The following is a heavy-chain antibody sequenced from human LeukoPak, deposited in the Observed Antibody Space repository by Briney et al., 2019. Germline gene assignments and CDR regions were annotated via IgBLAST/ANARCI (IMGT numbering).Heavy chain of an antibody. CDR2: INPNSGGT. CDR3: ASSNSYSSGWYHV. Sequence: ASVKVSCKASGYTFTGYYMRWVRQAPGQGLEWMGWINPNSGGTNYAQKFQGRVTMTRDTSISTAYMELSRLRSDDTAVYYCASSNSYSSGWYHVWGKGTTVTVSS. CDR1: GYTFTGYY. V-gene: IGHV1-2*02. J-gene: IGHJ6*04. D-gene: IGHD6-19*01.